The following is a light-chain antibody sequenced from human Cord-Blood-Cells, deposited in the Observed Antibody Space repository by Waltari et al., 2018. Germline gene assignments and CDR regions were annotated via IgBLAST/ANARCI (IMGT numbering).Light chain of an antibody. CDR1: SLSKQY. Sequence: SYELTQPPSVSASPGQTARIPCSRDSLSKQYVYWYQQKPGQAPVLVIYKDSERPSGIPERFSGSSSGTTVTLPISGVQAEDEADYYCQSADSSGTYVVFGGGTKLTVL. V-gene: IGLV3-25*03. CDR3: QSADSSGTYVV. J-gene: IGLJ2*01. CDR2: KDS.